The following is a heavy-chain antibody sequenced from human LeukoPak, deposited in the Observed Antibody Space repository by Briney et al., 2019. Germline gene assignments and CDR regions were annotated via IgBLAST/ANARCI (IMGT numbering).Heavy chain of an antibody. Sequence: PSETLSLTCTVSGGSISSYYWSWIRQPPGKGLEWIGYIYYSGSTNYNPSLKSRVTISVDTSKNQFSLRVSSVTAADTAVYYCARHLNNCGDDCYIFDYWGQGTLVTVSS. CDR2: IYYSGST. V-gene: IGHV4-59*08. J-gene: IGHJ4*02. CDR1: GGSISSYY. D-gene: IGHD2-21*01. CDR3: ARHLNNCGDDCYIFDY.